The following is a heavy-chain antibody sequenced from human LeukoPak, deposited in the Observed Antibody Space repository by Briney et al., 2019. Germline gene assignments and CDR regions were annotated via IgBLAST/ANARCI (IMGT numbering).Heavy chain of an antibody. CDR3: ARAADFGSGRYYRDAFDF. Sequence: PGGSLRLSCAAAGFTFSRYGMHWVRQAPGKGLEWVAVTWYDGSNTYYADSVKGRFTISRDNSKNTLYLQMSSLRADDTAVYYCARAADFGSGRYYRDAFDFWGNGTMVIVSS. J-gene: IGHJ3*01. CDR1: GFTFSRYG. D-gene: IGHD3-10*01. V-gene: IGHV3-33*01. CDR2: TWYDGSNT.